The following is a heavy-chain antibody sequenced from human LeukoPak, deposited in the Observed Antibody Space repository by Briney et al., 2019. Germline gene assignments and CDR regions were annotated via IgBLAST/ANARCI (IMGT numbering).Heavy chain of an antibody. V-gene: IGHV3-64*01. Sequence: GGSLRLSCAASGFTLSSYAMHWVRQAPGKGLEYVSAISSNGGSTYYANSVKGRLTISRDNSKNTLYLQMGSLRAEDMAVYYCARGYDFWSGYWSHSDYWGQGTLVTVSS. J-gene: IGHJ4*02. CDR2: ISSNGGST. CDR1: GFTLSSYA. D-gene: IGHD3-3*01. CDR3: ARGYDFWSGYWSHSDY.